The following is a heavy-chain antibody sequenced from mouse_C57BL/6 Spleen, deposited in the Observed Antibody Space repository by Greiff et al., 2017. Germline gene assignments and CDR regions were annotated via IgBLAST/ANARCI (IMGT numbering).Heavy chain of an antibody. CDR1: GYAFSSYW. J-gene: IGHJ3*01. V-gene: IGHV1-80*01. CDR3: ARSGAGTWFAY. D-gene: IGHD3-3*01. CDR2: IYPGDGDT. Sequence: QVQQQSGAELVKPGASVKISCKASGYAFSSYWMNWVKQRPGKGLEWIGQIYPGDGDTNYNGKFKGKATLTADKSSSTAYMQLSSLTSEDSAVYFCARSGAGTWFAYWGQGTLVTVSA.